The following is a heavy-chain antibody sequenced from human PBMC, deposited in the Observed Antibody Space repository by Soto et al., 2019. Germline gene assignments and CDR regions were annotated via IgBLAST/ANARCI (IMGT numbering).Heavy chain of an antibody. V-gene: IGHV3-49*03. CDR3: TRGNYGDSVFDY. CDR2: IRSKAYGGTT. CDR1: GFTFGDYA. D-gene: IGHD4-17*01. Sequence: GGSLRLSCTASGFTFGDYAMSRFRQAPGKGLEWVGFIRSKAYGGTTEYAASVKGRFTISRDDSKSIAYLQMNSLKTEDTAVYYCTRGNYGDSVFDYWGQGTLVTVSS. J-gene: IGHJ4*02.